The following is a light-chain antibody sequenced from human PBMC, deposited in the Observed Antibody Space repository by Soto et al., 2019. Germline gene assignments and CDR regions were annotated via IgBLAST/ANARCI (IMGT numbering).Light chain of an antibody. J-gene: IGLJ2*01. CDR2: EVS. Sequence: QSALTQPASVSGSPGQSITISCTGPSSDVGGYNYVSWYQQHPGKAPKLMIYEVSNRPSGVSNRFSGSKSGNTASLTISGLQAEDEADYYCSSYTSSSLVVVGGGTKLTVL. V-gene: IGLV2-14*01. CDR3: SSYTSSSLVV. CDR1: SSDVGGYNY.